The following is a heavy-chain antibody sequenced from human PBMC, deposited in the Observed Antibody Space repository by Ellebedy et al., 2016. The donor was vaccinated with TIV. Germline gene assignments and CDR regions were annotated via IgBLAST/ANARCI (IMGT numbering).Heavy chain of an antibody. CDR1: GFTFSDHH. Sequence: PGGSLRLSCAASGFTFSDHHMDWVRQAPGKGLEWLGRIRNKVNSHTTEYAASVKGRFTISREDSQNSVYLQMNSLKTDDTAVYYCGSVGGWNAGADGFDVWGQGTMVAVSS. CDR2: IRNKVNSHTT. J-gene: IGHJ3*01. D-gene: IGHD4-23*01. CDR3: GSVGGWNAGADGFDV. V-gene: IGHV3-72*01.